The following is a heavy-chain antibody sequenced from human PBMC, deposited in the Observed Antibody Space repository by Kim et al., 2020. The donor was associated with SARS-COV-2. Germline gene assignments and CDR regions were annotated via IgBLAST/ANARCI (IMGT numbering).Heavy chain of an antibody. Sequence: DSVKGRFTNARDNSKNTLYLQMNSLRAEDTAVYYCARDVHHYGGNSPPAYWGQGTLVTVSS. CDR3: ARDVHHYGGNSPPAY. V-gene: IGHV3-30*01. D-gene: IGHD4-17*01. J-gene: IGHJ4*02.